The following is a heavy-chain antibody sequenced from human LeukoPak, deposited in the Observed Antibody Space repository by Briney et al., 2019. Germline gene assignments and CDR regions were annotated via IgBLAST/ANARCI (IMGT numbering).Heavy chain of an antibody. CDR3: ARVGDRTEFLEWLVGMYYFDY. J-gene: IGHJ4*02. V-gene: IGHV1-46*01. Sequence: ASVKVSCKASGYTFTSYYTHWVRQAPGQGLEWMGIINPSGGSTSYAQKFQGRVTMTRDTSTSTVYMELSSLRSEDTAVYYCARVGDRTEFLEWLVGMYYFDYWGQGTLVTVSS. CDR2: INPSGGST. CDR1: GYTFTSYY. D-gene: IGHD3-3*01.